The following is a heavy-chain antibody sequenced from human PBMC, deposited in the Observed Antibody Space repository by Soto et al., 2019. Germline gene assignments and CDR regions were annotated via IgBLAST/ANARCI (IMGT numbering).Heavy chain of an antibody. V-gene: IGHV1-69*13. CDR2: IIPIFGTA. CDR3: ARGEYYDILTVYLDLKY. J-gene: IGHJ4*01. D-gene: IGHD3-9*01. Sequence: ASVNVSFKAAGGTFSSYSISWVRQAPGQWLELMGGIIPIFGTANYAHKFQGRVTITADESTSTAYMELSSLRSEDTAVYYCARGEYYDILTVYLDLKYWGHGTLVPVSS. CDR1: GGTFSSYS.